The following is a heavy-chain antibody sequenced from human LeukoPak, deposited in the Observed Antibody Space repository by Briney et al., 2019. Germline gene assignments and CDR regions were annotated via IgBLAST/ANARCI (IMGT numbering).Heavy chain of an antibody. J-gene: IGHJ4*02. D-gene: IGHD5-12*01. CDR1: GFTFSGYE. Sequence: GGSLRLSCAASGFTFSGYEMNWVRQAPGKGLEWVSYSSSSGSTTYYADSVKGRFSISRDNAKNSLYLQMNSLRAEDTAVYHCARGPYDSYFDYWGQGTLVTVSS. CDR3: ARGPYDSYFDY. CDR2: SSSSGSTT. V-gene: IGHV3-48*03.